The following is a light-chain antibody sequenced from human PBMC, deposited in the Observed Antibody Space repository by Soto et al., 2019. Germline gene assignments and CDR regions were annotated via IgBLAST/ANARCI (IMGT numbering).Light chain of an antibody. CDR1: SGHSIYA. V-gene: IGLV4-69*01. J-gene: IGLJ1*01. CDR3: QAWAAGIGV. Sequence: QLVLTQSPSASASLGASVKLTCTLSSGHSIYAIAWHQQESEKGPRYLMKVNTDGSHTKGGGIPDRFSGSSSGAERYLTISSLQSEDEADYYCQAWAAGIGVFGPGTQLTVL. CDR2: VNTDGSH.